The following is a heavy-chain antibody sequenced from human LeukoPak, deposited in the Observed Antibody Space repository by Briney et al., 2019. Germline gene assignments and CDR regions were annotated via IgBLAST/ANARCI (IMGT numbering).Heavy chain of an antibody. V-gene: IGHV4-4*07. CDR2: IYISGST. J-gene: IGHJ4*02. D-gene: IGHD6-13*01. CDR3: ARDVALIAAAGSSRAYYFDY. CDR1: GGSISSYY. Sequence: PSETLSLTCTVSGGSISSYYWSWIRQPAGKGLEWIGRIYISGSTNYNPSLKSRVTMSVDTSKNQFSLKLRSVTAADTAVYYCARDVALIAAAGSSRAYYFDYWGQGTLVTVSS.